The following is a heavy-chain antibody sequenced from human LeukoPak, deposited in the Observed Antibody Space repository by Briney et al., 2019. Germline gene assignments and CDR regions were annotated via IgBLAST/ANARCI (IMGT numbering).Heavy chain of an antibody. D-gene: IGHD3-16*01. Sequence: PSETLSLTCIVSGDSINYYCWSWIRQPPGKGLEWIGYIYYTGSTNYNPSLKSRVTMSVDTSKNHFSLKLSSVTAADTAVYYCARLGSYFDYWGQGTLVTVSS. CDR3: ARLGSYFDY. V-gene: IGHV4-59*08. J-gene: IGHJ4*02. CDR1: GDSINYYC. CDR2: IYYTGST.